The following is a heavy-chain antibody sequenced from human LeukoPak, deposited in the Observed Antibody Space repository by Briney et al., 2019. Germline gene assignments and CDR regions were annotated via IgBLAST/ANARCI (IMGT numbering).Heavy chain of an antibody. J-gene: IGHJ6*02. CDR1: GFTFSSYG. CDR2: IWYDGSNK. CDR3: ARGEGDYGDYYYYYGMDV. V-gene: IGHV3-33*01. D-gene: IGHD4-17*01. Sequence: GGSLRLSCAASGFTFSSYGMHWVRQAPGKGMEWVAVIWYDGSNKYYADSVKGRFTISRGNSKNTLYLQMNSLRAEDTAVYYCARGEGDYGDYYYYYGMDVWGQGTTVTVSS.